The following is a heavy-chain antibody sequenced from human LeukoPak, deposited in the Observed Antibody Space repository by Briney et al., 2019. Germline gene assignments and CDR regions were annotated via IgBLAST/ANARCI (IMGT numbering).Heavy chain of an antibody. Sequence: ASVKVSCKASGYTFTSYYMHWVRQAPGQGLEWMGWINPNSGGTNYAQKFQGRVTMTRDTSISTAYMELSRLRSDDTAVYYCARAPVTYGSGSYSDYWGQGTLVTVSS. J-gene: IGHJ4*02. V-gene: IGHV1-2*02. D-gene: IGHD3-10*01. CDR3: ARAPVTYGSGSYSDY. CDR1: GYTFTSYY. CDR2: INPNSGGT.